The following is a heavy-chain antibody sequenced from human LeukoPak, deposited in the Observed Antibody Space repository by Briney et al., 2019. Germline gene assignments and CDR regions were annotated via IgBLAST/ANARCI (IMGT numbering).Heavy chain of an antibody. CDR1: GFTFSSYS. CDR2: ISSSSSTI. Sequence: GGSLRLPCAASGFTFSSYSMNWVRQAPGKGLEWVSYISSSSSTIYYADSVKGRFTISRDNAKNSLYLQMNSLRAEDTAVYYCARETTFGLPPVKGLDYWGQGTLVTVSS. V-gene: IGHV3-48*01. CDR3: ARETTFGLPPVKGLDY. D-gene: IGHD2/OR15-2a*01. J-gene: IGHJ4*02.